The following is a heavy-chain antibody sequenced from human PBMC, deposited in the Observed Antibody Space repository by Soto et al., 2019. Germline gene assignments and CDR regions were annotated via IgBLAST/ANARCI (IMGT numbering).Heavy chain of an antibody. CDR2: INHSGST. J-gene: IGHJ5*02. Sequence: SETLSLTCAVYGGSFSGYYWSWIRQPPGKGLEWIGEINHSGSTNYNPSLRSRVTISVDTSKNQFSLKLSSVTAADTAVYYCARGKLLWFGELNWFDPWGQGTLVTVSS. CDR3: ARGKLLWFGELNWFDP. D-gene: IGHD3-10*01. CDR1: GGSFSGYY. V-gene: IGHV4-34*01.